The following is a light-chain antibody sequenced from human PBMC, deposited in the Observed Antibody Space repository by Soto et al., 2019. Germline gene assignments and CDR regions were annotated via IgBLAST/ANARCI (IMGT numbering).Light chain of an antibody. CDR3: GTWDSSLSAV. CDR2: DNN. V-gene: IGLV1-51*01. J-gene: IGLJ1*01. CDR1: SSNIGNNY. Sequence: QSVLTQPPSVSAAPGQTVTISCSGSSSNIGNNYVSWYQQLPGTAPKVLIYDNNKRPSGIPDRFSGSKSGTSATLGITGLQTGDEADYYCGTWDSSLSAVFGTGTKVTVL.